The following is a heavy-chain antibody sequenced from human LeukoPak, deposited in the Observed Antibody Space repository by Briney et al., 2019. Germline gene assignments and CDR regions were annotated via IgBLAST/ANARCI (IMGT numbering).Heavy chain of an antibody. CDR3: ATVLRPSYYYDSSGYDWYFDI. J-gene: IGHJ2*01. D-gene: IGHD3-22*01. CDR1: GYTLTELS. Sequence: ASVKVSCKVSGYTLTELSIHWVRQVPEKGLERMGGFDPEDGETIYAQKFQGRVTMTEDTSTDTAYMELSSLRSEDAAVYYCATVLRPSYYYDSSGYDWYFDIWGRGTLVTVSS. V-gene: IGHV1-24*01. CDR2: FDPEDGET.